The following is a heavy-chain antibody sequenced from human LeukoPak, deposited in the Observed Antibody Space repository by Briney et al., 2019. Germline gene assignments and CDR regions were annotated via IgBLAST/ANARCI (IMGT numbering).Heavy chain of an antibody. V-gene: IGHV4-34*01. J-gene: IGHJ5*02. D-gene: IGHD2-2*02. Sequence: SETLSLTCAVYGGSFSGYYWSWIRQPPGKGLEWIGEINHSGSTNYNPSLKGRATISVDTSKNQFSLKLSSVTAADTAVYYCARGRRIVVVPAARPNYSNYVSWFDPWGQGTLVTVSS. CDR1: GGSFSGYY. CDR2: INHSGST. CDR3: ARGRRIVVVPAARPNYSNYVSWFDP.